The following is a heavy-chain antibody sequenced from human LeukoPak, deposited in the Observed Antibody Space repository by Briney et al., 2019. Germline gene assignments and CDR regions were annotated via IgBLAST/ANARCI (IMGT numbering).Heavy chain of an antibody. J-gene: IGHJ4*02. CDR1: GFTFSNAW. D-gene: IGHD3-10*01. CDR2: ISGCGNTI. CDR3: ARESPGGY. V-gene: IGHV3-11*04. Sequence: GGSLRLSCAASGFTFSNAWMSWFRQAPGKGLEWVSYISGCGNTIYYADSVKGRFTISRDNAKDSLYLQMNSVRVEDTAVYYCARESPGGYWGQGTLVTVSS.